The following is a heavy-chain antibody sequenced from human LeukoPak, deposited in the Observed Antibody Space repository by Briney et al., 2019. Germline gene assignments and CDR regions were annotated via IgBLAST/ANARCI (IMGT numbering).Heavy chain of an antibody. J-gene: IGHJ4*02. CDR3: ARFGGRFDY. CDR2: IYHSGST. Sequence: PSETLSLTCTVSGGSISSYYWNWIRQPPGKGLEWIGSIYHSGSTYYNPSLKSRVTISVDTSKNQFSLKLSSVTAADTAVYYCARFGGRFDYWGQGTLVTVSS. CDR1: GGSISSYY. D-gene: IGHD3-16*01. V-gene: IGHV4-59*08.